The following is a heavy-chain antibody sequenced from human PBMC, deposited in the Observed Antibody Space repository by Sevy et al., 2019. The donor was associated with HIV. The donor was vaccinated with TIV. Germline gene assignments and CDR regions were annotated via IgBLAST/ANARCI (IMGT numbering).Heavy chain of an antibody. CDR3: ARDPSYSYGPWNYYYYYYMDV. Sequence: GGSLRLSCAASGFTFSSYSMNWVRQAPGKGLEWVSYISSSSSTIYYADSVKGRFTISRDNVKNSLYLQMNSLRDEDTAVYYCARDPSYSYGPWNYYYYYYMDVWGKGTTVTVSS. J-gene: IGHJ6*03. D-gene: IGHD5-18*01. V-gene: IGHV3-48*02. CDR1: GFTFSSYS. CDR2: ISSSSSTI.